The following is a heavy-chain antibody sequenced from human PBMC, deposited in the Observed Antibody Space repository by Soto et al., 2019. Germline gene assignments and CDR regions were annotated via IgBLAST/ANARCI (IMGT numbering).Heavy chain of an antibody. Sequence: SETLSLTCAAYGGSFRGYYWSWIRQPPGKGLEWIGEINHSGSTNYNPSLKSRVTISVDKSKNQFSLKLSSVTAAGTALYYCARRPRRLVGISVNYYGMDVWGQGTTVTVAS. CDR2: INHSGST. CDR3: ARRPRRLVGISVNYYGMDV. D-gene: IGHD2-21*01. CDR1: GGSFRGYY. V-gene: IGHV4-34*01. J-gene: IGHJ6*02.